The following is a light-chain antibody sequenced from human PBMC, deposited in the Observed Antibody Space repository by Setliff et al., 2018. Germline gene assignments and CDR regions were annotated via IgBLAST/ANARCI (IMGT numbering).Light chain of an antibody. CDR3: QSYDSSNQVVV. V-gene: IGLV6-57*01. CDR2: EDN. CDR1: SGSIASNY. Sequence: NFMLTQPHSVSESPGKTVTISCTRSSGSIASNYVQWYQQRPGSSPTTVIYEDNQRPSGVPDRFSGSIDSSSNSASLTISGLKTGDEADYYCQSYDSSNQVVVFGGGTKVTVL. J-gene: IGLJ2*01.